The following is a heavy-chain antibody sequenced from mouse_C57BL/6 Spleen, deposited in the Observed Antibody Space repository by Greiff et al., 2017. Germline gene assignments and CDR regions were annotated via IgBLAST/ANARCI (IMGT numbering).Heavy chain of an antibody. V-gene: IGHV1-7*01. CDR1: GYTFTSYW. CDR3: ADGTVGSWYYFDY. J-gene: IGHJ1*03. D-gene: IGHD2-14*01. CDR2: INPSSGNT. Sequence: VQLQQSGAELAKPGASVKLSCKASGYTFTSYWMHWVQQRPGQGLDWIGYINPSSGNTKYTKKFKGQATLSADKSSSTAYMQLSRLTYEDSAYYYCADGTVGSWYYFDYWGKGTTVTVSS.